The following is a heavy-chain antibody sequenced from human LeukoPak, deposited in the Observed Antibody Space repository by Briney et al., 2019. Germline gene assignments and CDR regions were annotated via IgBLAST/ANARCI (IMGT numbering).Heavy chain of an antibody. J-gene: IGHJ5*02. CDR3: ARAPPLNPTNWFDP. V-gene: IGHV1-2*02. D-gene: IGHD1-26*01. CDR1: GYTFTSYY. Sequence: ASVKVSCKASGYTFTSYYMHWVRQAPGQGLEWMGWINPNSGGTNYAQKFQGRVTMTRDTSISTAYMELSRLRSDDTAVYYCARAPPLNPTNWFDPWGQGTLVTVSS. CDR2: INPNSGGT.